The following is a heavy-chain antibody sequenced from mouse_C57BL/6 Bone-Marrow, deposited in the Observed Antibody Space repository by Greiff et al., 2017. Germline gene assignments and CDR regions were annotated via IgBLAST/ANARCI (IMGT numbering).Heavy chain of an antibody. CDR3: ARSCCNYWYFDV. V-gene: IGHV1-69*01. J-gene: IGHJ1*03. CDR2: IDPSDSYT. Sequence: QVQLQQPGAELVMPGASVKLSCKASGYTFTSYWMHWVKQRPGQGLEWIGEIDPSDSYTNYNQKFKGKSTLTVDKSSSTAYMQLSSLTSEDSAVYYCARSCCNYWYFDVWGTGTTVTVSS. CDR1: GYTFTSYW.